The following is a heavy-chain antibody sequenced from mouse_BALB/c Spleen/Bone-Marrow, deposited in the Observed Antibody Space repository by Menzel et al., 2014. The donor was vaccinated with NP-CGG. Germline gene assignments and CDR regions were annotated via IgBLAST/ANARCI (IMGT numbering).Heavy chain of an antibody. V-gene: IGHV14-3*02. CDR3: ASYRYGWYFDV. J-gene: IGHJ1*01. CDR2: IDPAIFT. CDR1: GFDIKDTY. D-gene: IGHD2-14*01. Sequence: VQLQQSGAELVKPGASVKLSCTASGFDIKDTYLHWVKQRPEQGLDWIGRIDPAIFTKYDPKFQGKATITADTSSNTAYLHLSSLTSEDTAVYYCASYRYGWYFDVWGAGTTVTVSS.